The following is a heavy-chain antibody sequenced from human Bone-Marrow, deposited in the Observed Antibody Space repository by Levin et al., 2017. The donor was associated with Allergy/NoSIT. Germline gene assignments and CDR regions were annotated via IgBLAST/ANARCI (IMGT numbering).Heavy chain of an antibody. CDR3: ARELIPVDFAFDI. J-gene: IGHJ3*02. CDR2: ISYTGST. D-gene: IGHD2-8*01. Sequence: SETLSLTCTVSGVSVSDYYWSWVRQLPGKGLEWIGYISYTGSTHYNPSLWSRVTISADRSKNQFSLTMTAVTPADTAVYYCARELIPVDFAFDIWGQGAEVTVSS. V-gene: IGHV4-59*02. CDR1: GVSVSDYY.